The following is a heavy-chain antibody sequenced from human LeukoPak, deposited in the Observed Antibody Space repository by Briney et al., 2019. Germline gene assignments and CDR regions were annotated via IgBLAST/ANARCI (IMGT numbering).Heavy chain of an antibody. CDR1: GGSFNGYY. CDR3: ARAPGITGTTWLSRRHSFDP. J-gene: IGHJ5*02. CDR2: INHSGST. Sequence: SETLSLTCAVYGGSFNGYYWSWIRQPPGKGLEWIGEINHSGSTNYNPSLKSRVTISVDTSKNQFSLKLSSVTAADTAVYYCARAPGITGTTWLSRRHSFDPWGQGTLVTVSS. D-gene: IGHD1-20*01. V-gene: IGHV4-34*01.